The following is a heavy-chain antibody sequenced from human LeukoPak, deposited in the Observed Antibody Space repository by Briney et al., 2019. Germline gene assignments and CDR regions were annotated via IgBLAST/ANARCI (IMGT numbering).Heavy chain of an antibody. Sequence: SETXSLTCTVSGGSISSGSYYWRWLRQPAGKGLEWIGRIYTIGSTNYNPSLKSRVTISVDTSKNQFSLKLSSVTAADTAVYYCASSHYDSSGFDYWGQGTLVTVSS. CDR1: GGSISSGSYY. D-gene: IGHD3-22*01. V-gene: IGHV4-61*02. J-gene: IGHJ4*02. CDR3: ASSHYDSSGFDY. CDR2: IYTIGST.